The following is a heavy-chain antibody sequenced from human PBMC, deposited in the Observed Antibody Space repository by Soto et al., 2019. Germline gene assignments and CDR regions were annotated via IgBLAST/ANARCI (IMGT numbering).Heavy chain of an antibody. V-gene: IGHV4-38-2*02. Sequence: PSETLSHTCTFSGYSSSSGYHWAWIRPPPGKGLEWLGSVHYSGNTYYNPSLKSRLTISVDKSKNQFSLNLSSATAADTAVYYCARQDRVVAEGGWFDPWGQGTLVTVSS. CDR2: VHYSGNT. CDR1: GYSSSSGYH. J-gene: IGHJ5*02. D-gene: IGHD2-15*01. CDR3: ARQDRVVAEGGWFDP.